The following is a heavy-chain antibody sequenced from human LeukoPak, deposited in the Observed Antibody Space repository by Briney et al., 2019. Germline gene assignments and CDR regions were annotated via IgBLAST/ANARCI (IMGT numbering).Heavy chain of an antibody. V-gene: IGHV3-74*01. D-gene: IGHD6-19*01. CDR3: VRWPISGWSGFDC. CDR2: INSDGSTT. J-gene: IGHJ4*02. Sequence: PGGSLRLSRAASGFTFSNYWMHWVRQAPGKGLVWVSRINSDGSTTNYADSVKGRFTISRDNAKNTLYVQMNSLRAEDTAVYFCVRWPISGWSGFDCWGQGTLVTVSS. CDR1: GFTFSNYW.